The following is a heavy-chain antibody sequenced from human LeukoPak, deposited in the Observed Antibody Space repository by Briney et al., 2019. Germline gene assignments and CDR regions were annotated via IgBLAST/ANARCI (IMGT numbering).Heavy chain of an antibody. J-gene: IGHJ4*02. D-gene: IGHD3-10*01. CDR1: GGSFSGYY. V-gene: IGHV4-34*01. CDR3: ARSPRTMVRGVSDY. Sequence: SETLSLTCAVYGGSFSGYYWSWIRQPPGKGLEWIGEINHSGSTNYNPSLKSRVTISVDTSKNQFSLKLSFVTAADTAVYYCARSPRTMVRGVSDYWGQGTLVTVSS. CDR2: INHSGST.